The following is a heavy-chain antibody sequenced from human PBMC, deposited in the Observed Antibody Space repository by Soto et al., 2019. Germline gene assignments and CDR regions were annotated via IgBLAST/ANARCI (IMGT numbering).Heavy chain of an antibody. V-gene: IGHV1-3*01. Sequence: ASVKVSCKASGYSFISYAMHLGRQAPGQRLEWMGWINAGNGNTKYSQKFQGRVTITRDTSASTAYMDLSSLRSEDTAVYYCARVSGWYYFDYWGQGTLVTVSS. CDR1: GYSFISYA. J-gene: IGHJ4*02. CDR2: INAGNGNT. CDR3: ARVSGWYYFDY. D-gene: IGHD6-19*01.